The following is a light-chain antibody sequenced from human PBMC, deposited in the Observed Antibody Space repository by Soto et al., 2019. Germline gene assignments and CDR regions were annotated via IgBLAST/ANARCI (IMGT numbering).Light chain of an antibody. CDR3: CSYAGTFIFAV. CDR1: SSDVGRYDY. Sequence: QSALTQPRSVSGSPGQSVTISCTGSSSDVGRYDYVSWYQQHPGKAPKLVIYDVVRRPSGVPGRFSGSKSGNAASLTISGLQAEDEADYYCCSYAGTFIFAVFGGGTQLTVL. CDR2: DVV. J-gene: IGLJ3*02. V-gene: IGLV2-11*01.